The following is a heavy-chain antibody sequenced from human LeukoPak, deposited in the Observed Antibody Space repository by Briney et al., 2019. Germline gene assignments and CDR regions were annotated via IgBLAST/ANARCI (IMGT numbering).Heavy chain of an antibody. D-gene: IGHD3-22*01. J-gene: IGHJ4*02. Sequence: GGSLTLSCAGSGFSFSTYSMNWVRQAPGKGLEWVSGITGSGANTYYADSVKGRFTISRDNSKNTLYLRMNSLRAEDTAVYYCYYYDSSGFYPHTKIDYWGQGTLVTVSS. V-gene: IGHV3-23*01. CDR1: GFSFSTYS. CDR2: ITGSGANT. CDR3: YYYDSSGFYPHTKIDY.